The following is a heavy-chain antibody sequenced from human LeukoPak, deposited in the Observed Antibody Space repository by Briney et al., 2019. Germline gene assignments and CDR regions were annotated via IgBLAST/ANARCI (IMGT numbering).Heavy chain of an antibody. CDR3: ATQVEGSLYFHY. Sequence: GESLKISCKSSGYTFTTYWIGWVRQMPGKGLEWMGIIYPGDSDTRYSPSFQGQVTISADMSISTAYLQWSSLKASDTAMYYCATQVEGSLYFHYWGQGTLVTVSS. J-gene: IGHJ4*02. V-gene: IGHV5-51*01. CDR1: GYTFTTYW. CDR2: IYPGDSDT. D-gene: IGHD1-26*01.